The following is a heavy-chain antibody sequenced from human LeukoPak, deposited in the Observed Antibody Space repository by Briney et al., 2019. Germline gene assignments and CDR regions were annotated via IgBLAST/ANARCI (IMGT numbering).Heavy chain of an antibody. CDR2: INPSGGST. V-gene: IGHV1-46*03. J-gene: IGHJ6*03. CDR3: AAHRSGYSPFYYYMDV. CDR1: GYTSTSYY. D-gene: IGHD3-22*01. Sequence: ASVKVSCKASGYTSTSYYMHWVRQAPGQGLEWMGIINPSGGSTSYAQKFQGRVTMTRDTSTSTVYMELSSLRSEDTAVNYCAAHRSGYSPFYYYMDVWGKGTTVTVSS.